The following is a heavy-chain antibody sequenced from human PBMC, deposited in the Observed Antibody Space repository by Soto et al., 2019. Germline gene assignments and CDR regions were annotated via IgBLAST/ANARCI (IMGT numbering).Heavy chain of an antibody. CDR2: IKEDGSEK. V-gene: IGHV3-7*03. Sequence: GGSLRLSCAASGFTFSTSWMNWVRQAPGKGLEWVADIKEDGSEKYYVDSLKGRFTISRDNAKNSLYLQMNSLRAEDTAVYYCARGDYYDRRFDPWGQGTLVTVSS. J-gene: IGHJ5*02. CDR1: GFTFSTSW. CDR3: ARGDYYDRRFDP. D-gene: IGHD3-22*01.